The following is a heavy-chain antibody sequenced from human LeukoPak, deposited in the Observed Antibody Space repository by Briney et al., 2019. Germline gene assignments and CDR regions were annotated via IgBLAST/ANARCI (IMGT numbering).Heavy chain of an antibody. V-gene: IGHV3-53*01. CDR3: ARGRPGNSFDY. Sequence: GGSLRLSCAASGFTVSSNFMNWVRQAPGKGLEWVSVIYGEGTTYYGGSVKGRFTISRDNSKNTLYLQMKGLRAEDTAVYFCARGRPGNSFDYWGQGTLVTVSS. CDR2: IYGEGTT. J-gene: IGHJ4*02. CDR1: GFTVSSNF.